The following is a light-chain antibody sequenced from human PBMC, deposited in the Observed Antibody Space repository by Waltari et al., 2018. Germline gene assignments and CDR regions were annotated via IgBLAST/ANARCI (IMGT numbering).Light chain of an antibody. CDR3: GAWDNSLSAGL. CDR2: DNT. Sequence: QSVLTQPPSVSAAPGKKVTISGSGTNPNIGKLSGGNVSWYQQVREPAPNLLIYDNTKRPSGVSDRFSGSKSGTSASLAITGLQTGDEAIYYCGAWDNSLSAGLFGGGTRLTVL. J-gene: IGLJ7*01. CDR1: NPNIGKLSGGN. V-gene: IGLV1-51*01.